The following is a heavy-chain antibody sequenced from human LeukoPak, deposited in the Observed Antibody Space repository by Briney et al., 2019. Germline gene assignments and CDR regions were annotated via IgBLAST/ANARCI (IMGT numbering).Heavy chain of an antibody. D-gene: IGHD4-23*01. CDR1: GFTFSSYS. J-gene: IGHJ3*02. CDR3: ARDRYGGNPRTDAFDI. Sequence: GGSLRLSCAASGFTFSSYSVNWVRQAPGKGLEWVSYISTSSSTIYYADSVKGRFTISRDNARNSLYLQMNSLRAKDTAVYYCARDRYGGNPRTDAFDIWGQGTMVTVSS. CDR2: ISTSSSTI. V-gene: IGHV3-48*01.